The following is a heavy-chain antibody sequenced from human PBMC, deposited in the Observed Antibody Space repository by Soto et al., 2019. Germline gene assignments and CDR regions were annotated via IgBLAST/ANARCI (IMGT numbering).Heavy chain of an antibody. V-gene: IGHV1-18*01. J-gene: IGHJ6*04. CDR3: ARGFDIVVVPAATNYYYYGMDV. Sequence: ASVKVSCKASGYTFTSYGISWVRQAPGQGLEWMGWISAYNGNTNYAQKLQGRVTMTTDTSTSTAYMELRSLRSDDTAVYYCARGFDIVVVPAATNYYYYGMDVWGKGTTVTVSS. CDR2: ISAYNGNT. CDR1: GYTFTSYG. D-gene: IGHD2-2*01.